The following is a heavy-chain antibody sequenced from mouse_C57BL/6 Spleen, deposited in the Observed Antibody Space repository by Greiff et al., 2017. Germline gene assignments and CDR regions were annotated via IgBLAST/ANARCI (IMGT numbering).Heavy chain of an antibody. CDR3: AVYYDYDRRYFDV. Sequence: QVQLQQSGAELVKPGASVKMSCKASGYTFTSYWITWVKQRPGQGLEWIGDIYPGSGSTNYNEKFKSKATRTVDTSSSTAYMQLGSLTSEDSAVYYCAVYYDYDRRYFDVWGTGTTVTVSS. CDR2: IYPGSGST. J-gene: IGHJ1*03. V-gene: IGHV1-55*01. D-gene: IGHD2-4*01. CDR1: GYTFTSYW.